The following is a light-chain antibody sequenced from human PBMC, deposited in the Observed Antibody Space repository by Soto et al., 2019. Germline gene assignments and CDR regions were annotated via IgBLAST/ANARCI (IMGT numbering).Light chain of an antibody. CDR2: AAS. Sequence: DIQVTQSPSSLSASVGDRVTITCRTSQNIKSYLNWYQQQPGKAPNLLIFAASSLHSGVTPRFSGSGSGTDFTLTITGLQPEDFAHYYCHEIYDCPPYTFGQGTKLEVK. CDR1: QNIKSY. V-gene: IGKV1-39*01. J-gene: IGKJ2*01. CDR3: HEIYDCPPYT.